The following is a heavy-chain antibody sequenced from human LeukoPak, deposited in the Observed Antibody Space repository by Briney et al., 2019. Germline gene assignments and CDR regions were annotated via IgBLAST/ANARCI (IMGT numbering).Heavy chain of an antibody. J-gene: IGHJ3*02. Sequence: SETLSLTCTVSGNSISSGDNYWSWIRQPAGKGLEWIGYIYYSGSTNYNPSLKSRVTISVDTSKNQFSLKLSSVTAADTAVYYCATGSSGYYFTDDAFDIWGQGTMVTVSS. CDR3: ATGSSGYYFTDDAFDI. V-gene: IGHV4-61*10. CDR2: IYYSGST. D-gene: IGHD3-22*01. CDR1: GNSISSGDNY.